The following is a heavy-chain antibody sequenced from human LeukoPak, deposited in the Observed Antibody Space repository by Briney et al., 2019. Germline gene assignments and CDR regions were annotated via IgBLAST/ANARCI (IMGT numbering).Heavy chain of an antibody. J-gene: IGHJ4*02. CDR3: ARDSCGGDCYWNYFDF. V-gene: IGHV3-48*03. D-gene: IGHD2-21*02. CDR1: GFTFSSYE. Sequence: GGSLRLSCAASGFTFSSYEMNWVRQAPGKGLEGVSYISSSGSITYYAESVKGRFTISRDNAKNSLYLQMNSLRAEDTAVYYCARDSCGGDCYWNYFDFWGQGTLVTVSS. CDR2: ISSSGSIT.